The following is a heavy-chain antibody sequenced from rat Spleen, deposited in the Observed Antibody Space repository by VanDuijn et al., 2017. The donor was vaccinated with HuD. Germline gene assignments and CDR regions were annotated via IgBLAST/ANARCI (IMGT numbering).Heavy chain of an antibody. V-gene: IGHV5S23*01. CDR1: GFTFSDFD. D-gene: IGHD1-6*01. CDR3: ARRGGLRNWFAY. J-gene: IGHJ3*01. Sequence: EVQLVESDGGLVQPGRSLKLSCAASGFTFSDFDMAWVRQAPTKGLEWVASITTGGDDTYYRDSVKGRFTISRDDEESTLYLQMDSLGSEYTATYFCARRGGLRNWFAYWGQGTLVTVSS. CDR2: ITTGGDDT.